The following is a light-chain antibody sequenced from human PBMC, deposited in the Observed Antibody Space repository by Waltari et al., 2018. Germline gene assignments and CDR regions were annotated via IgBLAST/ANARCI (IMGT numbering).Light chain of an antibody. CDR2: GAS. CDR3: QQYSNWGT. V-gene: IGKV3-15*01. J-gene: IGKJ1*01. Sequence: EIVMTQSPATLSVSPGERATLSCRASQRVSSNLAGYQQRPGQAPRLRIHGASTRATGIPARFSGSGSGTEFTLTISSLQSEDFAVYFCQQYSNWGTFGQGTKVEFK. CDR1: QRVSSN.